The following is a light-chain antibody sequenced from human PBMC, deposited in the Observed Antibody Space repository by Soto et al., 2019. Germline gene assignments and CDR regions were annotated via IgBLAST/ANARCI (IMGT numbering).Light chain of an antibody. J-gene: IGLJ1*01. CDR1: SSDVGGFRY. CDR3: NTYTTCGTLYV. V-gene: IGLV2-14*01. Sequence: LLQPPSVSASPVETITISCAGSSSDVGGFRYVSWYQQHPGKAPKLILYEFTNRPSGVSNRFSRSKSGYAASLAISGLQAEEEADYSCNTYTTCGTLYVFGTGTKATVL. CDR2: EFT.